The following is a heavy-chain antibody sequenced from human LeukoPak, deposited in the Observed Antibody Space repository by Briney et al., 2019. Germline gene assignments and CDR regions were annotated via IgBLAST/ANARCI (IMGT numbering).Heavy chain of an antibody. Sequence: TSETLSLTCAVYGGSFSGYFWSWIRQHPGKGLEWIGYIYYSGSTYYNPSLNSRVSISLDTSKNQFSLKLNSVTAADTAVYYCARGYGDYAYFDYWGQGTLVTVSS. J-gene: IGHJ4*02. V-gene: IGHV4-31*11. D-gene: IGHD4-17*01. CDR3: ARGYGDYAYFDY. CDR2: IYYSGST. CDR1: GGSFSGYF.